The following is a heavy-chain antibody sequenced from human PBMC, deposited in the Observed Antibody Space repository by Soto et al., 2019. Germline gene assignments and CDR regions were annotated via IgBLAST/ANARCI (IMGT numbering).Heavy chain of an antibody. Sequence: GGSLRLSCAASGFTFSSYAMSWVRQAPGKGLEWVSAISGSGGSAYYADSVKGRFTISRDNSKNTLYLRTNSLRAEDTAVYYCAKGLVWFPADWFAPSGQGTLVTVSS. CDR3: AKGLVWFPADWFAP. D-gene: IGHD3-10*01. CDR1: GFTFSSYA. CDR2: ISGSGGSA. V-gene: IGHV3-23*01. J-gene: IGHJ5*02.